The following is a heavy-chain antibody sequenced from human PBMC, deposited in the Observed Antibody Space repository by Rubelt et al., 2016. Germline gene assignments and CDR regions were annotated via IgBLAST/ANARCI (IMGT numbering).Heavy chain of an antibody. CDR3: ARLLQLWPFDY. CDR2: IYPGYSDT. CDR1: GYSFTSYW. Sequence: EVQLVQSGAEVKKPGESLKISCKGSGYSFTSYWIGWVRQMPGKGLEWMGIIYPGYSDTRYSPSSQGQVTSSVAKSISTAYLQWGSLKASDTAMYYCARLLQLWPFDYWGQGTLVTVSS. V-gene: IGHV5-51*01. J-gene: IGHJ4*02. D-gene: IGHD5-18*01.